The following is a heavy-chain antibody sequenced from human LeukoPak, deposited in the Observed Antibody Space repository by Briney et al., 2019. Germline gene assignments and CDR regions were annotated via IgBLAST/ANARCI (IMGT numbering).Heavy chain of an antibody. CDR3: ARFRNTYYYGMDV. CDR2: ISSSSSYI. J-gene: IGHJ6*02. D-gene: IGHD1-14*01. V-gene: IGHV3-21*01. Sequence: PGGSLRLSCAASGLTFNSYSMNWVRQAPGKGLEWVSSISSSSSYIYYTDSVKGRFTISRDNAKNSLYLQMNSLRGEDTAVYFCARFRNTYYYGMDVWGQGTTVTVSS. CDR1: GLTFNSYS.